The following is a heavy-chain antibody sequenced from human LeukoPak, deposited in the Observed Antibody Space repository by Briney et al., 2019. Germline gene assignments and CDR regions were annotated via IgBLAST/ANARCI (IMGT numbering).Heavy chain of an antibody. D-gene: IGHD6-19*01. J-gene: IGHJ1*01. CDR2: ISYDGSNK. CDR3: AREGASSGWPRDFQH. Sequence: QSGGSLRLSCAASGFTFSSYAMHWVRQAPGKGLEWVAVISYDGSNKYYADSVKGRVTISRDNSKNTLYLQMNSLRAEDTAVYYCAREGASSGWPRDFQHWGQGTLVTVSS. V-gene: IGHV3-30-3*01. CDR1: GFTFSSYA.